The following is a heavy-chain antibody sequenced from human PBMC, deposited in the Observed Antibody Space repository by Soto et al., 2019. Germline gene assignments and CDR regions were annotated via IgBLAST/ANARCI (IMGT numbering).Heavy chain of an antibody. D-gene: IGHD6-13*01. J-gene: IGHJ4*02. V-gene: IGHV3-23*01. CDR2: ISGSGGST. Sequence: GGSLRLSCAASGFTFSNYAMSWVRQAPGKGLEWVSAISGSGGSTYYADSVKGRFTISRDNSKNTLYLQMNSLRAEDTAVYYCAKDRSQSSSWYNWIFDYWGQGTLVTVSS. CDR3: AKDRSQSSSWYNWIFDY. CDR1: GFTFSNYA.